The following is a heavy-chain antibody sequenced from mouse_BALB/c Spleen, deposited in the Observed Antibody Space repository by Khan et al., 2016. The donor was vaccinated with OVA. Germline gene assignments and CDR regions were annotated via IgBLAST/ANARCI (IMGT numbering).Heavy chain of an antibody. CDR1: GFSLTSYG. V-gene: IGHV2-6-1*01. D-gene: IGHD2-10*01. Sequence: QVQLKESGPGLVAPSQSLSITCTISGFSLTSYGVHWVRQPPGKGLEWLVVLLSDGSTTYNSALKSRLTISKDNSKNQVFLKMNSLQTDDTAMYYCARQPYYHYNIMDYWGQGTSVTVSS. CDR2: LLSDGST. CDR3: ARQPYYHYNIMDY. J-gene: IGHJ4*01.